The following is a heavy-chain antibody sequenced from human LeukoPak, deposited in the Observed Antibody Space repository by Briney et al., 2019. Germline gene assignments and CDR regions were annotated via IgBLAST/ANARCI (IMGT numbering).Heavy chain of an antibody. CDR1: GGSFSGYY. CDR3: ARDRYQAAFDP. D-gene: IGHD3-9*01. J-gene: IGHJ5*02. CDR2: INHSGST. V-gene: IGHV4-34*01. Sequence: SETLSLTCAVYGGSFSGYYWSWIRQPPGKGLEWIGEINHSGSTNYNPSLKSRVTISVDTSKNQFSLKLSSVTAADTAVYYCARDRYQAAFDPWGQGTLVTVSS.